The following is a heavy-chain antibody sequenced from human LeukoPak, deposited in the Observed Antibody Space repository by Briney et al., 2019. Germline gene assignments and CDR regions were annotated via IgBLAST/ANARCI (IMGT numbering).Heavy chain of an antibody. CDR2: IYYSEST. Sequence: SETLSLTCTVSGGSISSSNYYWSWIRQHPGKGLEWIGYIYYSESTYYSPSLKSRVTISVDTSKNQFSLKLSSVTAADTAVYYCARARRDGYNYFDYWGQGTLVTVSS. D-gene: IGHD5-24*01. V-gene: IGHV4-31*03. CDR1: GGSISSSNYY. J-gene: IGHJ4*02. CDR3: ARARRDGYNYFDY.